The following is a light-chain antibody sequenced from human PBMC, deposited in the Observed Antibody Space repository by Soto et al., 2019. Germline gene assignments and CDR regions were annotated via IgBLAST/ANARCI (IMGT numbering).Light chain of an antibody. CDR2: VVS. Sequence: QSALTPPASVSGSPGQSITISCTGTSSDVGNYKYVSSYQHHHSKAPKLMLYVVSNRPSGDSIRLSASKSGNTASLTISGLQANDETEYYCFSYTRSGAAGFG. CDR3: FSYTRSGAAG. J-gene: IGLJ6*01. V-gene: IGLV2-14*01. CDR1: SSDVGNYKY.